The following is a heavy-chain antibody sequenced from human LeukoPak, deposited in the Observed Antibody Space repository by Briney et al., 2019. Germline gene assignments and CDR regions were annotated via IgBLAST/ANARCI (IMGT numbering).Heavy chain of an antibody. Sequence: PSETLSLTCAVYGGSFSGYYGSWVRQPPGKGLEWIGEINHSGTTSYNPSLKSRVTMSVDTSKNQFSLKLSSVTAADTAVYYCARSSEGRYYYDSSGYSYYYYYMDVWGKGTTVTISS. CDR3: ARSSEGRYYYDSSGYSYYYYYMDV. D-gene: IGHD3-22*01. CDR2: INHSGTT. J-gene: IGHJ6*03. CDR1: GGSFSGYY. V-gene: IGHV4-34*01.